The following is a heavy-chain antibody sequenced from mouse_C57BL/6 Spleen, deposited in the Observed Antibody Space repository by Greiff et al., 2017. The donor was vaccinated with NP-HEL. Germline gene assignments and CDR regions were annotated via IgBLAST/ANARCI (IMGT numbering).Heavy chain of an antibody. V-gene: IGHV1-62-2*01. Sequence: QVQLKQSGAELVKPGASVKLSCKASGYTFTEYTIHWVKQRSGQGLEWIGWFYPGGGSTKYTEKFKDKATLTADKSSSTVYMVLSRLTSEDSTVYFCAGNEEGLGFAYWGQGTLVTVSA. D-gene: IGHD3-1*01. CDR1: GYTFTEYT. J-gene: IGHJ3*01. CDR2: FYPGGGST. CDR3: AGNEEGLGFAY.